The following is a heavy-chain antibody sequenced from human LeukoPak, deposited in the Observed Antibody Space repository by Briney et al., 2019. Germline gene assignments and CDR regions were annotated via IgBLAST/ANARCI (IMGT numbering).Heavy chain of an antibody. CDR2: ISGSGGNT. D-gene: IGHD6-13*01. Sequence: GGSLRLSCAASGFTFNNYAMSWVRQAPGKGLECVSGISGSGGNTYYADSLKGRFTVSRDNSENTLNLQMNSLRVADTAVYYCAKARAGDITAAFNYWGQGTLVTVSS. V-gene: IGHV3-23*01. J-gene: IGHJ4*02. CDR3: AKARAGDITAAFNY. CDR1: GFTFNNYA.